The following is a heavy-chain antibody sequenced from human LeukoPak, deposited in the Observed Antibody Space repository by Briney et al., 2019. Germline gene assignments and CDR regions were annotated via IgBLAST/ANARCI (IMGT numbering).Heavy chain of an antibody. CDR1: GYSITNYW. J-gene: IGHJ5*02. CDR3: ARQEYCSGGSCYTWFDP. D-gene: IGHD2-15*01. V-gene: IGHV5-51*01. CDR2: IYPADSDI. Sequence: GESLKISCKGSGYSITNYWIAWVRQMPGKGLEWMWIIYPADSDIRYSPSFQGQVTISADKSICTAYLQWSSLKASDTAMYYCARQEYCSGGSCYTWFDPWGQGTLVTVSS.